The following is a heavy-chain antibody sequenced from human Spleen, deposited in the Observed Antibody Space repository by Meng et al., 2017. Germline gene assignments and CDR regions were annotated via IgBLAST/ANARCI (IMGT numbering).Heavy chain of an antibody. J-gene: IGHJ4*02. CDR3: AKALPSAYCGGDCQGY. CDR2: INPNSGGT. D-gene: IGHD2-21*02. V-gene: IGHV1-2*06. CDR1: GYTFTGYY. Sequence: ASVKVSCKASGYTFTGYYMHWVRQAPGQGLEWMGRINPNSGGTNYAQKFQGRVTMTRDTSISTAYMELSRLRSDDTAVYYCAKALPSAYCGGDCQGYWGQGTLVTVSS.